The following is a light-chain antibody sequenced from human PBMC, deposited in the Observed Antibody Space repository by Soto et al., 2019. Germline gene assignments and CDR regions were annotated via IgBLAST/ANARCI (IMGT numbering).Light chain of an antibody. CDR1: QSISSY. CDR3: QQSYSLSPIT. Sequence: DIQMTQSPSSLSASVGDRSTIACRASQSISSYLNWYQQKPGKAPKLLIYAASSLQSGVPSRFSGSGSGTDFTLTINGLQPEDFASYYCQQSYSLSPITFGQGTRLEIK. J-gene: IGKJ5*01. V-gene: IGKV1-39*01. CDR2: AAS.